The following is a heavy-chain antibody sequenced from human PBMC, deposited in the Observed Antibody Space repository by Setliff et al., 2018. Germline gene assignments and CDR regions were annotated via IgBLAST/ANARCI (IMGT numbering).Heavy chain of an antibody. Sequence: GASVKVSCKVSGYTLTKLPMHWVRQAPGKGLEWMGGTIPMFGTTNYAQKLQDRVTMTTDASTNTAYMELRSLGSDDTAVYYCARQYCSGGTCYFDYWGQGTLVTVSS. D-gene: IGHD2-15*01. CDR1: GYTLTKLP. CDR3: ARQYCSGGTCYFDY. J-gene: IGHJ4*02. V-gene: IGHV1-24*01. CDR2: TIPMFGTT.